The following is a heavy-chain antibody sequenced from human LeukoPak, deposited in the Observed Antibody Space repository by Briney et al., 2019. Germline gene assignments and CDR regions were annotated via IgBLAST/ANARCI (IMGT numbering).Heavy chain of an antibody. V-gene: IGHV4-39*01. CDR1: GGSISSYY. CDR3: ARTYCSSTSCYNP. J-gene: IGHJ5*02. CDR2: IYYSGST. D-gene: IGHD2-2*02. Sequence: PSETLSLTCTVSGGSISSYYWGWIRQPPGKGLEWIGSIYYSGSTYYNPSLKSRVTISVDTSKNQFSLKLSSVTAADTSVYYCARTYCSSTSCYNPWGQGTLVTVSS.